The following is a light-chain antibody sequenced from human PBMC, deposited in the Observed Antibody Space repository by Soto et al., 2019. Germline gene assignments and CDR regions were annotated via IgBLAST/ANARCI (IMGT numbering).Light chain of an antibody. CDR1: QSISDW. V-gene: IGKV1-5*03. CDR3: QQYNSYPIT. Sequence: DIQMTQSPSTLSASVGDRVTITCRASQSISDWLDWYQQKPGKAPKLLIYKASVLESGVPSRFSGSGSGTEFTLTITSRQPDDFATYYCQQYNSYPITFGQGTRLEIK. J-gene: IGKJ5*01. CDR2: KAS.